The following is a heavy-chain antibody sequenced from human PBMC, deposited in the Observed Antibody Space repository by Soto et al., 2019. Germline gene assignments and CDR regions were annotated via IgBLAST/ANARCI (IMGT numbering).Heavy chain of an antibody. CDR3: ARDWRRMIVGATQAFDI. CDR1: GFTFSSYG. CDR2: IWYDGSNK. D-gene: IGHD1-26*01. J-gene: IGHJ3*02. V-gene: IGHV3-33*01. Sequence: GGSLRLSCAASGFTFSSYGMHWVRQAPGKGLEWVAVIWYDGSNKYYADYVKDRFTSSRDNSKNTLYLQMNSLRAEETAVYYCARDWRRMIVGATQAFDIWGQGTMVTVSS.